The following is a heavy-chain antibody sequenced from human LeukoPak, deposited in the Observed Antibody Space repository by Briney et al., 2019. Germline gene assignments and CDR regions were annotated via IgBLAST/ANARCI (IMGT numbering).Heavy chain of an antibody. V-gene: IGHV3-23*01. CDR2: ISGSGGST. D-gene: IGHD3-10*01. Sequence: PGGSLRLSCAASGFTFSSYAMSGVRQAPGKGLEWVSAISGSGGSTYYADSVKGRFTISRDNSKNTLYLQMNSLRAEDTAVYYCANEYVDGDYFDDWGQGTLVTVSS. CDR3: ANEYVDGDYFDD. CDR1: GFTFSSYA. J-gene: IGHJ4*02.